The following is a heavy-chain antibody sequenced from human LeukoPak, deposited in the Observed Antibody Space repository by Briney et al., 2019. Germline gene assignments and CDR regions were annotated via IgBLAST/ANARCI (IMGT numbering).Heavy chain of an antibody. V-gene: IGHV4-59*13. CDR2: IYCSGST. CDR1: GGSISSYY. CDR3: ARDGSYYDYNSFDP. D-gene: IGHD1-26*01. J-gene: IGHJ5*02. Sequence: MPSETLSLTCTVSGGSISSYYWSWIRQPPGKVLEWVGYIYCSGSTHYNPSVKSRVTISVATSKNQFSLKPSSVTAADTAVYSCARDGSYYDYNSFDPWGQGTLVTVSS.